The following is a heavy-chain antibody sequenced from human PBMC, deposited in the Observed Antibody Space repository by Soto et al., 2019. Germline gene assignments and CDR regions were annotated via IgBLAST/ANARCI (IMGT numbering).Heavy chain of an antibody. J-gene: IGHJ6*02. CDR3: ARGNSGFWSRTGYYGMDV. CDR2: INPSGGST. V-gene: IGHV1-46*01. D-gene: IGHD3-3*01. Sequence: VSCKASGYTFTSYYMHWVRQAPGQGLEWMGIINPSGGSTSYAQKFQGRVTMTRDTSTSTVYMELSSLRSVDTAVYYCARGNSGFWSRTGYYGMDVWGQGTTVTVSS. CDR1: GYTFTSYY.